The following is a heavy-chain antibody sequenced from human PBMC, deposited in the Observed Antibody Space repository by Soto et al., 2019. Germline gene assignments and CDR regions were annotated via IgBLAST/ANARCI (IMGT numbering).Heavy chain of an antibody. V-gene: IGHV1-69*01. CDR3: ARLGYCSGGSCFVGVWYFDY. CDR2: IIPIFGTA. J-gene: IGHJ4*02. D-gene: IGHD2-15*01. Sequence: QVQLVQSGAEVKKPGSSVKVSCKASGGTFSSYAISWVRQAPGQGLEWMGGIIPIFGTANYAQKFQGRVTITADESKSTAYMELIRLRSEDTAVYYCARLGYCSGGSCFVGVWYFDYWGQGTLVTVSS. CDR1: GGTFSSYA.